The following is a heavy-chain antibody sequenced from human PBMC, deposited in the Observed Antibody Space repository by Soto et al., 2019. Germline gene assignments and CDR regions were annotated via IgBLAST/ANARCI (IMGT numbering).Heavy chain of an antibody. D-gene: IGHD6-13*01. J-gene: IGHJ6*02. CDR1: GYSIRSSSY. Sequence: SSETLSLTCTVSGYSIRSSSYWGWIRQPPGKGLEWIGSIYSTGNTYYNPSLNSQVTISVDTSKNQFSLNVISVTAADTAVYYCRRSSRYSTDVWGQGTTVT. CDR2: IYSTGNT. CDR3: RRSSRYSTDV. V-gene: IGHV4-38-2*02.